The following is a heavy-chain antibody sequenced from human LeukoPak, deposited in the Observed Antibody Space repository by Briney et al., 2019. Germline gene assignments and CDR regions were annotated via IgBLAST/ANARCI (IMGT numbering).Heavy chain of an antibody. CDR3: ARHLDYGDSPGGWFDP. V-gene: IGHV1-69*13. J-gene: IGHJ5*02. CDR1: GGTFSSYA. D-gene: IGHD4-17*01. Sequence: ASVKVSYTASGGTFSSYAISWVRQAPGQGLEWMGGIIPIFGTANYAQKFQGRVTITADESTSTAYMELSSLRSEDTAVYYCARHLDYGDSPGGWFDPWGQGTLVTVSS. CDR2: IIPIFGTA.